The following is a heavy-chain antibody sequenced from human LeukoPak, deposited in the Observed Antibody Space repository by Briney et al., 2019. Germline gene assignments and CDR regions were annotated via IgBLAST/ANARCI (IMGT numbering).Heavy chain of an antibody. J-gene: IGHJ4*02. CDR1: GYIFTSYG. V-gene: IGHV1-18*01. D-gene: IGHD3-22*01. Sequence: GASVKVSCKASGYIFTSYGISWLRQAPGQGLEWMGWISAYNGNTNYTQKLQGRVTMTTDTSTSTAYMELRSLRSDDTAMYYCARDVARPYFDTSGYYPYYFDYWGQGTLVTVSS. CDR3: ARDVARPYFDTSGYYPYYFDY. CDR2: ISAYNGNT.